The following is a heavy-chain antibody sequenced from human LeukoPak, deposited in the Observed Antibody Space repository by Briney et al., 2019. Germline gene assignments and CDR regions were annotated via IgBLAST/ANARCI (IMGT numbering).Heavy chain of an antibody. CDR2: ISSSSSYI. Sequence: GGSLRLSCAASGFTFSSYSMNWVRQAPGKGLEWVSSISSSSSYIYYADSVKGRFTISRDNAKNSLYLQKNSLRAEDTAVYYCARDTHYDILTGYYYFDYWGQGTLVTVSS. CDR1: GFTFSSYS. J-gene: IGHJ4*02. V-gene: IGHV3-21*01. D-gene: IGHD3-9*01. CDR3: ARDTHYDILTGYYYFDY.